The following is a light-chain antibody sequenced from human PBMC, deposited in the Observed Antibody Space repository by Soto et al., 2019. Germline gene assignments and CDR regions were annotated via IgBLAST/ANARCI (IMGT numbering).Light chain of an antibody. J-gene: IGLJ3*02. Sequence: SYELAQPPSVSVAPGQTARITCGGNNIGSQSVHWYQQKPGQAPVLVVYDDADRPSGVPERFSGSKSGTSASLAITGLQAEDEADYYCQAYDYSLTASVFGGGTQLTVL. CDR3: QAYDYSLTASV. V-gene: IGLV3-21*02. CDR1: NIGSQS. CDR2: DDA.